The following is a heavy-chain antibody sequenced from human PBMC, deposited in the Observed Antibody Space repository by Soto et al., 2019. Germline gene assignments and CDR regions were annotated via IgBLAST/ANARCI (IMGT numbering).Heavy chain of an antibody. D-gene: IGHD2-15*01. CDR3: ARDYGIGCASFDS. V-gene: IGHV3-30*04. CDR1: GFTFSSYA. Sequence: QVQLVESGGGVVKPGRSLRLSCAASGFTFSSYAMHWFRQAPGKGLEGVAVISYDGINKYYADSVKGRFTISRDNSKKPLDLQMNSLRAEDTAVYYCARDYGIGCASFDSWGQGTLVTVSS. J-gene: IGHJ3*02. CDR2: ISYDGINK.